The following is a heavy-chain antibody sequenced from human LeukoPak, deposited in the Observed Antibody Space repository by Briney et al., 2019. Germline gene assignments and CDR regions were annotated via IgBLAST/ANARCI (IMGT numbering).Heavy chain of an antibody. V-gene: IGHV4-34*01. Sequence: SSETLSLTCAVYGGSFSGYYWSWIRQPPGKGLEWIGEINHSGSTNYNPSLKSRVTISVDTSKNQFSLKLSSVTAADTAVYYCARYDYGDSYYFDYWGQGTLVTVSS. CDR2: INHSGST. D-gene: IGHD4-17*01. CDR1: GGSFSGYY. J-gene: IGHJ4*02. CDR3: ARYDYGDSYYFDY.